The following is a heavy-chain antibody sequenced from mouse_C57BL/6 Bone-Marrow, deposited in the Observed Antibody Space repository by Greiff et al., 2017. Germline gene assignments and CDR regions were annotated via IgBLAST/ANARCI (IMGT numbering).Heavy chain of an antibody. CDR2: IRLKSDNYAT. CDR3: TEVVYDSNYGWYFDV. Sequence: EVKLQESGGGLVQPGGSMKLSCVASGFTFSNYWMNWVRQSPEKGLEWVAQIRLKSDNYATHYAESVKGRFTISRDDSKSSVYLQMNNLRAEDTGIYYCTEVVYDSNYGWYFDVWGTGTTVTVSS. D-gene: IGHD2-5*01. CDR1: GFTFSNYW. V-gene: IGHV6-3*01. J-gene: IGHJ1*03.